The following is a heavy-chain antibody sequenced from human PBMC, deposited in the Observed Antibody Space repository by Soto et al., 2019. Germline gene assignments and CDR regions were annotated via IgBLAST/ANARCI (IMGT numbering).Heavy chain of an antibody. CDR3: VEGQYYFDY. Sequence: QVQLVESGGGVVQPGKSLRLSCAASGFPFTTYGMHWVREGPAKGLEWVAVISYDGSNTYYADSVKGRFTISRDNSKNTLYLQMNSLRPEDTALYYCVEGQYYFDYRGQGTLVTVSS. CDR1: GFPFTTYG. J-gene: IGHJ4*02. CDR2: ISYDGSNT. V-gene: IGHV3-30*03.